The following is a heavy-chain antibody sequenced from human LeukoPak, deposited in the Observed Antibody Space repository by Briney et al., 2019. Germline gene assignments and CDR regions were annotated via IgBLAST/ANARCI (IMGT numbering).Heavy chain of an antibody. CDR3: ARRYYDILTGYYDNWFDP. Sequence: SVKVSCKASGGTFSSYAISWVRQAPGQGLEWMGGIIPIFGTANYAQKFQGRVTITADEPTSTAYMELSSLRSEDTAVYYCARRYYDILTGYYDNWFDPWGQGTLVTVSS. V-gene: IGHV1-69*13. CDR2: IIPIFGTA. D-gene: IGHD3-9*01. J-gene: IGHJ5*02. CDR1: GGTFSSYA.